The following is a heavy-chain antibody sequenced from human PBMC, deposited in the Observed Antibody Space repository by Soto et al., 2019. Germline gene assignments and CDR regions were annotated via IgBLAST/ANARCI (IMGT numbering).Heavy chain of an antibody. J-gene: IGHJ4*02. D-gene: IGHD3-16*02. CDR3: ARHGSF. CDR2: IYYTGST. CDR1: NGSISTTSYN. Sequence: QMQLKEAGPGLVEPSETLSLTCTVSNGSISTTSYNWGWIRQSPGKGLEWMGTIYYTGSTAYNPSLKSRVTIAVDTSKNQFSRKLASVTAADTAVYYCARHGSFWGQGTLVIVAS. V-gene: IGHV4-39*01.